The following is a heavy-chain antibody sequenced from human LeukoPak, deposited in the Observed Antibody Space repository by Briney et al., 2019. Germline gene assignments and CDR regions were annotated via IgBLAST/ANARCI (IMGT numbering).Heavy chain of an antibody. CDR1: GHTFTGYY. CDR2: INPNSGGT. CDR3: ARVRCSGGSCYSGLNWFDP. J-gene: IGHJ5*02. V-gene: IGHV1-2*06. D-gene: IGHD2-15*01. Sequence: ASVKVSCKASGHTFTGYYMHWVRQAPGQGLEWMGRINPNSGGTNYAQKFQGRVTMTRDTSISTAYMELSRLRSDDTAVYYCARVRCSGGSCYSGLNWFDPWGQGTLVTVSS.